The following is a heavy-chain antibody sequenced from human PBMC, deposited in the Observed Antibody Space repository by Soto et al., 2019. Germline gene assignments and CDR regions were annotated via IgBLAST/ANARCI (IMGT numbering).Heavy chain of an antibody. CDR2: IYPGDSDT. V-gene: IGHV5-51*01. D-gene: IGHD2-8*01. J-gene: IGHJ4*02. CDR1: GYNFASFW. CDR3: ARQGNGAEGFDY. Sequence: GESLKISCEGSGYNFASFWIGWVRQMPGKGLEWVGIIYPGDSDTRCGPSFQGQVTISADKSISTASLQWSSLKASDTAMYYCARQGNGAEGFDYWGQGTLVTVSS.